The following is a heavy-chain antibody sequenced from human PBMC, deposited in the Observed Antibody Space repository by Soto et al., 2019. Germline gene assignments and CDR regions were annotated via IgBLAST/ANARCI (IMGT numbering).Heavy chain of an antibody. J-gene: IGHJ4*02. CDR3: ATRIAASGGCDF. CDR2: ISYDESSK. CDR1: GFTFSNYV. Sequence: QVQLVESGGGVVQPGRSLRLSCAASGFTFSNYVMHWVRQAPGKGLEWVAIISYDESSKYYADPVKGRFTISRDNSKNTVYLQMNSRRAEDTAVYYCATRIAASGGCDFWGQGTLVTVSS. D-gene: IGHD6-13*01. V-gene: IGHV3-30-3*01.